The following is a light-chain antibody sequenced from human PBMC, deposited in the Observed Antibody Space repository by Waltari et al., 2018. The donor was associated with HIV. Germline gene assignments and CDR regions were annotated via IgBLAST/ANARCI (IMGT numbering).Light chain of an antibody. CDR1: YSNIGSDN. V-gene: IGLV1-47*01. Sequence: QSVLTQPPPASGTPGQRVTISCSGSYSNIGSDNVSWYQQLPGTAPKLLIYKNIQRPSGVPDLFSGSKSGTTASLAISGLRSDDEADYYCTGWDASLSEYVFGTGTRVTVL. J-gene: IGLJ1*01. CDR2: KNI. CDR3: TGWDASLSEYV.